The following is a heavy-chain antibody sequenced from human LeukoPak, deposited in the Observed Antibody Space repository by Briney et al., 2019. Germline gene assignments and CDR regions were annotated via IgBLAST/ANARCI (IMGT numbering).Heavy chain of an antibody. CDR3: ARRSYTAMVTLRYFDY. V-gene: IGHV4-39*07. CDR2: INHSGST. D-gene: IGHD5-18*01. J-gene: IGHJ4*02. CDR1: SGSISTSNYY. Sequence: PSETLSLTCTVSSGSISTSNYYWGWVRQPPGKGLEWIGEINHSGSTNYNPSLKSRVTISVDTSKNQFSLKLSSVTAADTAVYYCARRSYTAMVTLRYFDYWGQGTLVTVSS.